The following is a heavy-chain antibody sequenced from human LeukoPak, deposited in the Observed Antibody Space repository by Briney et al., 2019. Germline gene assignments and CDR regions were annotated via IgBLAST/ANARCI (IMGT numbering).Heavy chain of an antibody. CDR3: AKVRSSGWIYYFDY. V-gene: IGHV3-33*06. CDR1: GFTFSSYG. CDR2: IWYDGSNK. D-gene: IGHD6-19*01. Sequence: GGSLRLSCAASGFTFSSYGMHWVRQAPGKGLEWVAVIWYDGSNKYYADSVKGRFTISRDNSKNTLYLQMNSLRAEDTAVYYCAKVRSSGWIYYFDYWGQGTLDTVSS. J-gene: IGHJ4*02.